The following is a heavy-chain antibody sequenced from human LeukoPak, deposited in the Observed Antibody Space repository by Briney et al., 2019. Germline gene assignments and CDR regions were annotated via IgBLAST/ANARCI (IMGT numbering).Heavy chain of an antibody. CDR1: GFTFNSYW. Sequence: GGSLRLSCAASGFTFNSYWMHWVRQAPGKGPEWVANIEQAGSHKYYADSARGRFTISRDNAKNSLYLQMNSLGAEDTAVYYCASEGNDLGAFDMWGQGTMVTVSS. D-gene: IGHD1-1*01. CDR3: ASEGNDLGAFDM. J-gene: IGHJ3*02. CDR2: IEQAGSHK. V-gene: IGHV3-7*01.